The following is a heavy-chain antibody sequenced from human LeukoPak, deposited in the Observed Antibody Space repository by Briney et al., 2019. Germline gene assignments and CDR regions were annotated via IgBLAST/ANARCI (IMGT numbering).Heavy chain of an antibody. D-gene: IGHD5-24*01. CDR1: GGSISSYY. J-gene: IGHJ5*02. Sequence: SETLSLTCTVSGGSISSYYWSWIRQPPGQGLEWIGYIYYSGSTNYNPSLKSRATISVDTSKNQFSLKLSSVTAADTAVYYCARGGGWLQYNWFDPWGQGTLVTVSS. CDR3: ARGGGWLQYNWFDP. V-gene: IGHV4-59*01. CDR2: IYYSGST.